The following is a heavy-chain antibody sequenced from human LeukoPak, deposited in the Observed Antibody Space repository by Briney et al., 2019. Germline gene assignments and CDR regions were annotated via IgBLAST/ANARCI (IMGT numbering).Heavy chain of an antibody. CDR3: ARGGGAYCGGDCYRNWFDP. V-gene: IGHV1-69*05. CDR2: IIPIFGTA. J-gene: IGHJ5*02. CDR1: GGTFSSYA. D-gene: IGHD2-21*02. Sequence: GASVTVSCKASGGTFSSYAISWVRQAPGQGLEWMGGIIPIFGTANYAQKFQGRVTITTDESTSTAYMELSSLRSEDTAVYYCARGGGAYCGGDCYRNWFDPWGQGTLVTVSS.